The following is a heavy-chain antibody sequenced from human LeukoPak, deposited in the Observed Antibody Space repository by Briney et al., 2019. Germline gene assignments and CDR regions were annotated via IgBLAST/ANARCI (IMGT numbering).Heavy chain of an antibody. CDR3: ARHPSPQLHHFDY. D-gene: IGHD2-2*01. V-gene: IGHV1-69*13. CDR2: IIPIFGTA. J-gene: IGHJ4*02. CDR1: GGTFSSYA. Sequence: ASVKVSCKASGGTFSSYAISWVRQAPGQGLEWMGGIIPIFGTANYAQKFQGRVTITADESTSTVYMELSSLRSEDTAVYYCARHPSPQLHHFDYWGQGTLVTVSS.